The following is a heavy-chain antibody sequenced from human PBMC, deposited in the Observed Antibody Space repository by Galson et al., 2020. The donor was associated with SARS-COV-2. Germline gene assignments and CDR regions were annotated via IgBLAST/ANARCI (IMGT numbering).Heavy chain of an antibody. CDR3: ARGVSYSSSWYFWFDP. V-gene: IGHV4-34*01. CDR2: INHSGST. Sequence: SETLSLTCAVYGGSFSGYYWSWIRQPPGKGLEWIGEINHSGSTNYNPSLKSRVTISVDTSKNQFSLKLSSVTAADTAVYYCARGVSYSSSWYFWFDPWGQGTLVTVSS. CDR1: GGSFSGYY. J-gene: IGHJ5*02. D-gene: IGHD6-13*01.